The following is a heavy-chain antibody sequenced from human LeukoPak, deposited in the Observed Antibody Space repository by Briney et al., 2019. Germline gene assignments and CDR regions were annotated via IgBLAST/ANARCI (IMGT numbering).Heavy chain of an antibody. J-gene: IGHJ4*02. V-gene: IGHV1-69*10. D-gene: IGHD4-23*01. Sequence: ASVKVSCKASGYTFTDYALHWVRQVPGQRLEWMGWIIPIFGIANYAQKFQGRVTITADKSTSTAYMELSSLRSEDTAVYYCARDYGGNVGYWGQGTLVTVSS. CDR3: ARDYGGNVGY. CDR2: IIPIFGIA. CDR1: GYTFTDYA.